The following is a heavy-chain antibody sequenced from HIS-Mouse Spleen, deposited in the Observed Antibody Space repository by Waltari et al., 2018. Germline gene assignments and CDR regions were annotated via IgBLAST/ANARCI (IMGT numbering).Heavy chain of an antibody. V-gene: IGHV1-2*02. CDR2: INPNSGGT. CDR1: GYTFPGYY. D-gene: IGHD6-13*01. Sequence: QVQLVQSGAEVKKPGASVKVSCQASGYTFPGYYLPWVRQAPGQGLEWMGWINPNSGGTNYAQKFQGRVTMTRDTSISTAYMELSRLRSDDTAVYYCARSPSGSSWYDYWGQGTLVTVSS. J-gene: IGHJ4*02. CDR3: ARSPSGSSWYDY.